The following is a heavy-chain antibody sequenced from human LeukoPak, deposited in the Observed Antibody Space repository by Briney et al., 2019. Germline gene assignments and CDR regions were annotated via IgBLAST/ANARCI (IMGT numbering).Heavy chain of an antibody. J-gene: IGHJ3*02. CDR2: IYYSGST. D-gene: IGHD3-10*01. CDR3: AGYGSGSYGGHDAFDI. CDR1: GGSTSSGDYY. Sequence: SETLSLTCTVSGGSTSSGDYYWSWIRQPPGKGPEWIGYIYYSGSTYYNPSLKSRVTISVDTSKNQFSLKLSSVTAADTAVYYCAGYGSGSYGGHDAFDIWGQGTMVTVSS. V-gene: IGHV4-30-4*01.